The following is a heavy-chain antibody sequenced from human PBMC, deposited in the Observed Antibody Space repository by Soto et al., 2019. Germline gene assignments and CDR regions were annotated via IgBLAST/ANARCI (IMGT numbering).Heavy chain of an antibody. J-gene: IGHJ3*02. V-gene: IGHV1-69*13. CDR1: GGTFSTYT. CDR2: IIPIFGTA. Sequence: ASVNVSCKASGGTFSTYTITWVRQPPGQGLEWMGGIIPIFGTANYAQKFQGRVTITADESTSTAYMELSSLRSEDTAVYYCARDRESYYYDSSGYPPAFDIWGQGTMVTVSS. D-gene: IGHD3-22*01. CDR3: ARDRESYYYDSSGYPPAFDI.